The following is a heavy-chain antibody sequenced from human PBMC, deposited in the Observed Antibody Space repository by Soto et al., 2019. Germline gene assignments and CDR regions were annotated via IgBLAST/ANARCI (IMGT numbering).Heavy chain of an antibody. V-gene: IGHV4-31*03. J-gene: IGHJ4*02. Sequence: QVQLQESGPGLVKPSQTLSLTCTVSGVSISHGAYYWSWIRQLPGKGLEWIGYIYYSGDTQYNTSLKSRITVSIDTSKNQFSLKMNSVTAADTAMYFCARVDSASWLDYWGQGTLVTVSS. D-gene: IGHD6-13*01. CDR3: ARVDSASWLDY. CDR2: IYYSGDT. CDR1: GVSISHGAYY.